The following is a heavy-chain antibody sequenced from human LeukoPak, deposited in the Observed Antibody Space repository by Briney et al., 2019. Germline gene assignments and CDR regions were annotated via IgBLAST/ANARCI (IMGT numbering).Heavy chain of an antibody. CDR2: ISSSGSTI. V-gene: IGHV3-48*03. CDR3: VKDLTTVTTQGDY. D-gene: IGHD4-17*01. Sequence: GGSLRLSCAASGFTFSSYEMNWVRQAPGKGLEWVSYISSSGSTIYYADSVKGRFTISRDNYKNTLYLQMNSLRADDTAVYYCVKDLTTVTTQGDYWGQGTLVTVSS. J-gene: IGHJ4*02. CDR1: GFTFSSYE.